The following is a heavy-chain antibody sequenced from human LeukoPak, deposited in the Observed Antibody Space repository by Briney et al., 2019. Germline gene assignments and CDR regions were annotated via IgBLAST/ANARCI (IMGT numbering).Heavy chain of an antibody. CDR2: IYHSGST. D-gene: IGHD6-13*01. CDR1: GGSISSSNW. J-gene: IGHJ6*03. Sequence: TSKTLSLTCAVSGGSISSSNWWSWVRQPPGKGLEWIGEIYHSGSTNYNPSLRSRVTISVDKSKNQFSLKLSSVTAADTAVYYCAREGIAAASWSYYYYYMDVWGKGTTVTVSS. CDR3: AREGIAAASWSYYYYYMDV. V-gene: IGHV4-4*02.